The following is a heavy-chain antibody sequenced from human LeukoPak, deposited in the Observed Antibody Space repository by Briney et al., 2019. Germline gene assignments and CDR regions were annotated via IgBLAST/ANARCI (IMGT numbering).Heavy chain of an antibody. CDR3: AKGWGSLDY. V-gene: IGHV3-30*18. D-gene: IGHD3-16*01. J-gene: IGHJ4*02. CDR1: AFTFSRSG. CDR2: ISYDGSNK. Sequence: GGSLRLSCAASAFTFSRSGMHWVRQASGKGLEWVAVISYDGSNKYYADSVKGRFTISRDNSKNTLYLQMNSLRAEDTAVYYCAKGWGSLDYWGQGTLVTVSS.